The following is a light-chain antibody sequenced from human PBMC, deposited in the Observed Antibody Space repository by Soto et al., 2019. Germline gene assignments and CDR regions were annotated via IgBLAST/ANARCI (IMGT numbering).Light chain of an antibody. V-gene: IGKV3-20*01. CDR3: QQGST. CDR2: GAS. CDR1: QSVSSSY. J-gene: IGKJ2*01. Sequence: EIVLTQSPGTLSLSPGERATLSCRASQSVSSSYFAWYQQKPGQAPRLLIYGASSRATGIPDRFSGSGSGTAFTLSICSLETEDFAVYYWQQGSTFGQGTKLEIK.